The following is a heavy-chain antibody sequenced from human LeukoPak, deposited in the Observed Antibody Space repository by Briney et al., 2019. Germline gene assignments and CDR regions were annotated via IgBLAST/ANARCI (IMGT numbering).Heavy chain of an antibody. V-gene: IGHV3-23*01. Sequence: PGGSLRLSCAASGFTFSDYAMTWVRQAPGKGLQWVSGISGSGASTYYGDSVKGWFIISRDNSKNTLYLQIDSLRAEDTAVYYCAKGASSGWLLYWFDPWGQGTLVTVSS. D-gene: IGHD6-19*01. CDR2: ISGSGAST. J-gene: IGHJ5*02. CDR3: AKGASSGWLLYWFDP. CDR1: GFTFSDYA.